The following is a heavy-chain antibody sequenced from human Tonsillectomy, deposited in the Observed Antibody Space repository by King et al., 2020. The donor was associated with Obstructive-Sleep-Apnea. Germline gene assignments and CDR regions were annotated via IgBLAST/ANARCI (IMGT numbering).Heavy chain of an antibody. D-gene: IGHD3-9*01. CDR2: ISGGSGGST. CDR1: GFIFSSYA. Sequence: VQLVESGGGLVQPGGSLRLSCAASGFIFSSYAMTWVRQAPGKGLEWVSSISGGSGGSTYYADSVKDRFTISRDNSKNTLYLQMNSLRAEDTAVYYCAKAPYDILTGYYIYFGYWGQGTLVTVSS. V-gene: IGHV3-23*04. J-gene: IGHJ4*02. CDR3: AKAPYDILTGYYIYFGY.